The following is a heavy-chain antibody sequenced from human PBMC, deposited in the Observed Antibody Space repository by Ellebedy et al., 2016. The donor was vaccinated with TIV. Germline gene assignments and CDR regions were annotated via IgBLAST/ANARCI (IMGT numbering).Heavy chain of an antibody. J-gene: IGHJ3*02. D-gene: IGHD1-7*01. CDR3: ARGDMTATMAEI. CDR1: GGSIRSYY. Sequence: MPSETLSLTCTASGGSIRSYYWSWIRQPPGKGLEWIAHMYHSGSTTYNPSLKSRVSISVDTSKNQFSLKVTSVTAADTAIYFCARGDMTATMAEIWGQGTVVTVSS. CDR2: MYHSGST. V-gene: IGHV4-59*01.